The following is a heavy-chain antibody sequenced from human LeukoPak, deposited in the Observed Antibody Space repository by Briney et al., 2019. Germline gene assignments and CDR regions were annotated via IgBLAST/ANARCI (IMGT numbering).Heavy chain of an antibody. J-gene: IGHJ4*02. V-gene: IGHV3-53*01. CDR2: IYSGGST. CDR1: GFTVRSNY. CDR3: ASLLKYSGYDSLDY. Sequence: GGSLRLSCAASGFTVRSNYMIWVRQAPGKGLEGVSVIYSGGSTYYADSVKGRFTVSRDNSKNTLYLQMNSLRAEDTAVYYCASLLKYSGYDSLDYWGQGTLVTVSS. D-gene: IGHD5-12*01.